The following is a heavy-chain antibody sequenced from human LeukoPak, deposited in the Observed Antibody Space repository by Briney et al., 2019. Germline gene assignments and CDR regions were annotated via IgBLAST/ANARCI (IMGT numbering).Heavy chain of an antibody. CDR1: GGSFSGYY. Sequence: SETLSPTCAVYGGSFSGYYWSWIRQPPGKGLEWIGEINHSGSTNYNPSLKSRVTISVDTSKNQFPLKLSSVTAADTAVYYCARGKAYSYGYRGVAKFDPWGQGTLVTVSS. J-gene: IGHJ5*02. CDR3: ARGKAYSYGYRGVAKFDP. V-gene: IGHV4-34*01. D-gene: IGHD5-18*01. CDR2: INHSGST.